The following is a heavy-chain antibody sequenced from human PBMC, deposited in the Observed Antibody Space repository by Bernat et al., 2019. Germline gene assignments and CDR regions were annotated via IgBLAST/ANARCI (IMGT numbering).Heavy chain of an antibody. Sequence: QVQLVESGGGVVQPGRSLRLSCAASGFTFSSYAMHWVRQAPGKGLEWVAVISYDGSNKYYADSVKGQFTISRDNSKNTLYLQMNSLRAEDTAVYYCARDVRQGYSSGWYVNYYYYGMDVWGQGTTVTVS. J-gene: IGHJ6*02. D-gene: IGHD6-19*01. CDR3: ARDVRQGYSSGWYVNYYYYGMDV. CDR1: GFTFSSYA. CDR2: ISYDGSNK. V-gene: IGHV3-30-3*01.